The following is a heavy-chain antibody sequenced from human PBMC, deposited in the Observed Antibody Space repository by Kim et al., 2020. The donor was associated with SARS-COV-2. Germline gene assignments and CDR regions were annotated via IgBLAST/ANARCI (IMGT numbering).Heavy chain of an antibody. D-gene: IGHD3-10*01. V-gene: IGHV3-33*06. J-gene: IGHJ4*02. CDR1: GFTFSSYS. CDR3: AKDVNYFGTGNYDY. CDR2: IWYEGNSE. Sequence: GGSLRLSCAASGFTFSSYSMNWVRQAPGKGLEWVAVIWYEGNSEYYIDSVEGRFTISRDNSKNILYLQMNRLRAEDTAVYYCAKDVNYFGTGNYDYWGQGTLVTVSS.